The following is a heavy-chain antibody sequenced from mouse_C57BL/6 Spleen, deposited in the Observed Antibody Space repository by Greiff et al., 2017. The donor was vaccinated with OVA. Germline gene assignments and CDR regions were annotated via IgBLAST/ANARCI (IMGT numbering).Heavy chain of an antibody. CDR3: ANYDYSSY. Sequence: QVQLQQSGPELFPPFASLPLSCPASGYAFSSSWMNWVKQRPGKGLEWIGRIYPGDGDTNYNGKFKGKATLTADKSSSTAYMQLSSLTSEDSAVYFCANYDYSSYWGQGTLVTVSA. D-gene: IGHD2-4*01. CDR1: GYAFSSSW. V-gene: IGHV1-82*01. CDR2: IYPGDGDT. J-gene: IGHJ3*01.